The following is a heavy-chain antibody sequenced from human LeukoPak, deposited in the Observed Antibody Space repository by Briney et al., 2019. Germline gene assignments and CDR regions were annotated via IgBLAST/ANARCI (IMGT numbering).Heavy chain of an antibody. D-gene: IGHD3-22*01. Sequence: PSETLSLTCTVSGGSISSYYWGWIRQPPGKGLEWIGYIYYSGSTNYNPSLKGRVTISVDTSKNQFSLKLSSVTAADTAVYYCAREPYYYDSSGYQYYYYGMDVWGQGTTVTVSS. CDR2: IYYSGST. CDR1: GGSISSYY. J-gene: IGHJ6*02. CDR3: AREPYYYDSSGYQYYYYGMDV. V-gene: IGHV4-59*01.